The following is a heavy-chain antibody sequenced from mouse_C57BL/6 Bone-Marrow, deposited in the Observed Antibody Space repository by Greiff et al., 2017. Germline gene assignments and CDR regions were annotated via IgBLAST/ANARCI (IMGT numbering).Heavy chain of an antibody. CDR2: IDPENGDT. Sequence: EVKLQQSGAELVRPGASVKLSCTASGFNIKDDYMHWVKQRPEQGLEWIGWIDPENGDTDYPSKFQGKATITADTSSNTAYLQLSSLTSADTAVYYCTTGYYSFDYGGQGTTLTVSS. J-gene: IGHJ2*01. CDR3: TTGYYSFDY. CDR1: GFNIKDDY. V-gene: IGHV14-4*01.